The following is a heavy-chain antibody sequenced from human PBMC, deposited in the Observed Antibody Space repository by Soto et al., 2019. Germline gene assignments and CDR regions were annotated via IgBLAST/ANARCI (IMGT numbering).Heavy chain of an antibody. J-gene: IGHJ6*02. D-gene: IGHD3-22*01. CDR3: ARDYYDSSGYYYLDYYYYGMDV. V-gene: IGHV1-18*01. Sequence: ASVKVSCKASGYTFTSYGISWGRQAPGQGLEWMGWISAYNGNTNYAQKLQGRVTMTTDTSTSTAYMELRSLRSDDTAVYYCARDYYDSSGYYYLDYYYYGMDVWGQGTTVTVSS. CDR1: GYTFTSYG. CDR2: ISAYNGNT.